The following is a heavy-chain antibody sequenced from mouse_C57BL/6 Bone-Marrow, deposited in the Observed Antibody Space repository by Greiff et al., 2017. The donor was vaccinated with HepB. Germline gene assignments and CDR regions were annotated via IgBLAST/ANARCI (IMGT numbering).Heavy chain of an antibody. J-gene: IGHJ4*01. D-gene: IGHD2-3*01. Sequence: QVQLKESGAELVRPGASVTLSCKASGYTFTDYEMHWVKQTPVHGLEWIGAIDPETGGTAYNQKFKGKAILTAAKSSSTAYMELRSLTSEDSAVYYCTRYDGYYFYAMDYWGQGTSVTVSS. CDR1: GYTFTDYE. CDR3: TRYDGYYFYAMDY. CDR2: IDPETGGT. V-gene: IGHV1-15*01.